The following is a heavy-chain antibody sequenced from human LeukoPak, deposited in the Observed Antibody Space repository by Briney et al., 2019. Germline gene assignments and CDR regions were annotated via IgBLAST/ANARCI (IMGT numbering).Heavy chain of an antibody. D-gene: IGHD2-2*01. Sequence: GGSLRLSCAASGFTFSSYSMNWVRQAPGKGLEWISYIISTGSTTYYADSVKGLFTISRHNPNTSLSLQMSSLRAEDTALYYCATGFWGYCSRNSCPLDNWGQGILVTVAS. CDR2: IISTGSTT. J-gene: IGHJ4*02. CDR1: GFTFSSYS. CDR3: ATGFWGYCSRNSCPLDN. V-gene: IGHV3-48*01.